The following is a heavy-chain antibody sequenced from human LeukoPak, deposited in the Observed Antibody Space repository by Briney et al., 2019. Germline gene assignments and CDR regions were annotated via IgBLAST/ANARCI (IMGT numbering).Heavy chain of an antibody. D-gene: IGHD1-26*01. CDR2: IIPILGIA. J-gene: IGHJ4*02. CDR1: GGTFSSYT. Sequence: SVKVSCKASGGTFSSYTISWVRQAPGQGLEWMGRIIPILGIANYAQKFQGRVTITADKSTSTAYMELSSLRSEDTAVYYCARSPSGSYYNFDYWSQGTLVTVSS. CDR3: ARSPSGSYYNFDY. V-gene: IGHV1-69*02.